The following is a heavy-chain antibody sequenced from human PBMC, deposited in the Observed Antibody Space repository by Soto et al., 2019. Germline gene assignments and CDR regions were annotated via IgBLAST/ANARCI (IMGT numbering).Heavy chain of an antibody. V-gene: IGHV4-61*01. CDR3: ARDNSNSGAFDI. J-gene: IGHJ3*02. Sequence: SETLSLTCTVSGGSVSSGSYYWSWIRQPPGKGLEWIGCIYYSGSTNYNPSLKSRVTISVDTSKNQFSLKLSSVTAADTAVYYCARDNSNSGAFDIWGQGTMVTVSS. CDR2: IYYSGST. CDR1: GGSVSSGSYY. D-gene: IGHD4-4*01.